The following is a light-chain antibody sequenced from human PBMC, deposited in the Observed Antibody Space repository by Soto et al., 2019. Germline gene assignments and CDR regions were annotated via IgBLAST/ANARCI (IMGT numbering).Light chain of an antibody. Sequence: EIVLTQSPGTLSLSPGERATLSCRASQSINNIYFAWYQQKPGQAPRLLIYGVSSRATGIPDRFSGSGSGTDFTLTSSRLEPEDFAVDYCQQYGSSPRTFGQGTKVEIK. CDR3: QQYGSSPRT. CDR2: GVS. CDR1: QSINNIY. J-gene: IGKJ1*01. V-gene: IGKV3-20*01.